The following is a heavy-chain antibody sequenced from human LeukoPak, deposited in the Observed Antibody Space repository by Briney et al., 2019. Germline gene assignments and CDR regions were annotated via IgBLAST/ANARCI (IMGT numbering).Heavy chain of an antibody. Sequence: SETLSLTCTVSGSSIRSYYWSWTRQSPGKGLEWIGYIYHSGSTKYNPSLKSRVTISIDTSKNQFSLNLTSVTAADTAVYYCSTDSPTGFDHWGQGALVTVSS. J-gene: IGHJ4*02. CDR1: GSSIRSYY. CDR3: STDSPTGFDH. D-gene: IGHD4-11*01. CDR2: IYHSGST. V-gene: IGHV4-59*01.